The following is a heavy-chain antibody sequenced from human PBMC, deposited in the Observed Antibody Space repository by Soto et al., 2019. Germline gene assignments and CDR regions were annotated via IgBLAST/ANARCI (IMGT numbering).Heavy chain of an antibody. Sequence: QLQLQESGPGLVKPSETLSLTCTVSGGSISSSSYYWGWIRQPPGKGLEWIGSIYYSGSTYYNPSRKSPVTISVDTSKNQFSLKLSSVTAADTAVYYCATIWFGDGDYWGQGTLVTVSS. CDR2: IYYSGST. J-gene: IGHJ4*02. CDR3: ATIWFGDGDY. D-gene: IGHD3-10*01. V-gene: IGHV4-39*01. CDR1: GGSISSSSYY.